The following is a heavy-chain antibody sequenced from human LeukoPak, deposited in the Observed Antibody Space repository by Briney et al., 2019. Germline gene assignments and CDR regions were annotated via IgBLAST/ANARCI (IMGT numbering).Heavy chain of an antibody. CDR3: ARGLTTVTSMASY. CDR2: ISRSSSDT. V-gene: IGHV3-11*05. D-gene: IGHD4-17*01. CDR1: GFTFSDYY. Sequence: GGSLRLSCAASGFTFSDYYMSWIRQAPGKGLEWVSYISRSSSDTNYADSVKGRFTISRDNAKNSLYLQMNSLRAEDTAVYYCARGLTTVTSMASYWGQGTLVTVSS. J-gene: IGHJ4*02.